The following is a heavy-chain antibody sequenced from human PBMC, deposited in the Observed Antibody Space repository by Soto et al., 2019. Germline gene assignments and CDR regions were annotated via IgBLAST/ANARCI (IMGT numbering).Heavy chain of an antibody. V-gene: IGHV4-59*08. Sequence: QVQLQQSGPGLVKPSETLSLTCSVSSGPSSSHNWGWIRPPPGRGLEWIGYVYSTGGTSYNPSLKSRVTISAATSTNHISLTLTSVTAADTAVYYCVRQGIGNLHGLVDVWGQGTTVRVSS. CDR2: VYSTGGT. D-gene: IGHD1-1*01. J-gene: IGHJ6*02. CDR3: VRQGIGNLHGLVDV. CDR1: SGPSSSHN.